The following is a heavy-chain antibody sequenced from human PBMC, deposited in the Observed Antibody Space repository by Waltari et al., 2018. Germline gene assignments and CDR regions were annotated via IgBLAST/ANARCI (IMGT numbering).Heavy chain of an antibody. CDR1: GFIFNQYG. V-gene: IGHV3-30*18. D-gene: IGHD3-3*01. CDR2: ISYDGRHR. Sequence: QVQVAESGGGVVQPGRSLRLSCAASGFIFNQYGIHWVRQAPGKGLESVAVISYDGRHRFYSDSVKGRFTISRDNSRNTVSLQMDSLTVEDTALYYCAKGGDLEWLFIDHWGQGTFVTVS. J-gene: IGHJ4*02. CDR3: AKGGDLEWLFIDH.